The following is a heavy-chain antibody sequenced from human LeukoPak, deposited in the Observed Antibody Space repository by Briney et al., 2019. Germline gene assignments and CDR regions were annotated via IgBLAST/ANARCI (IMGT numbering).Heavy chain of an antibody. D-gene: IGHD2-8*02. Sequence: SQTLSLTCAISGDSVSCNSAGWNWIRQSPLRGLEWLGRTYYRSKWYNDYAVSVKSRITINPDTSKNQFSLQLNSVTPEDTAVYFCARFAGGHFDYWGQGTLVAVSS. CDR3: ARFAGGHFDY. CDR2: TYYRSKWYN. CDR1: GDSVSCNSAG. V-gene: IGHV6-1*01. J-gene: IGHJ4*02.